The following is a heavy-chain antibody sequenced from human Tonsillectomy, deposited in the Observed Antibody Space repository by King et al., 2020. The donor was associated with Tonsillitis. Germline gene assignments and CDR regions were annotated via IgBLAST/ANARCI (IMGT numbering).Heavy chain of an antibody. CDR2: ISGSGGST. D-gene: IGHD3-3*01. CDR1: GFTFSSYA. J-gene: IGHJ4*02. CDR3: AKRSYDFWSGYYFPFDY. V-gene: IGHV3-23*04. Sequence: VQLVESGGGLVQPGGSLRLSCAASGFTFSSYAMSWVRQAPGKGLEWVSAISGSGGSTYYADSVKGRFTISRDNSKNTLYLQMNSLRAEDTAVYYCAKRSYDFWSGYYFPFDYWGQGTLVTVSS.